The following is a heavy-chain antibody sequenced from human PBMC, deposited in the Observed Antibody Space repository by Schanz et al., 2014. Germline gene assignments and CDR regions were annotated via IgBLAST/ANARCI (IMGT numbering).Heavy chain of an antibody. CDR1: GFSLDIFA. CDR2: FNDGGVNK. CDR3: AADLWFGAVWGVW. V-gene: IGHV3-23*01. Sequence: EVHLLESGGGLVEPGGSLRLSCATSGFSLDIFAVSWVRQAPGKGLEWVSSFNDGGVNKYYADSVKGRFTISRDNSKTTVYLQRNSLKTGATAVYYCAADLWFGAVWGVWWGQGTLVTVSS. D-gene: IGHD3-10*01. J-gene: IGHJ4*02.